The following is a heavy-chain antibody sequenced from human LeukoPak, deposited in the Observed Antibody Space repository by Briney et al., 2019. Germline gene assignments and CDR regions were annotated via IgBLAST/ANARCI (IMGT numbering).Heavy chain of an antibody. CDR3: VTGPGSGTNLYYSYGMDL. CDR1: GYSFTNYY. J-gene: IGHJ6*02. CDR2: INPSGHGT. Sequence: SSVKVSCKASGYSFTNYYMHWLRQAPGQGLEWMGIINPSGHGTSYAQKFQGRVTMSRATSPSTINMELSSLTSKDTAVYYCVTGPGSGTNLYYSYGMDLWGQGTTVTVSS. V-gene: IGHV1-46*01. D-gene: IGHD3-10*01.